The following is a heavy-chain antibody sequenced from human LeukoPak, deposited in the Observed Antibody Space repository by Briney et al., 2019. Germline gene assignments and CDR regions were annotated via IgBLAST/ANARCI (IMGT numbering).Heavy chain of an antibody. V-gene: IGHV4-34*01. CDR1: GGSFSGYY. D-gene: IGHD6-19*01. J-gene: IGHJ4*02. Sequence: SETLFLTCAVYGGSFSGYYWSWIRQPPGKGLEWIGEINHSGSTNYNPSLKSRVTISVDTSKNQFSLKLSSVTAADTAVYYCASVPGIAVAGSSSQFDYWGQGTLVTVSS. CDR2: INHSGST. CDR3: ASVPGIAVAGSSSQFDY.